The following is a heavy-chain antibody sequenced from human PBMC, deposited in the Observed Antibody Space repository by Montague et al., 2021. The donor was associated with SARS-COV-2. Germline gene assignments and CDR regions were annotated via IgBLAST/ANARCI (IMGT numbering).Heavy chain of an antibody. CDR2: IDWDDEK. CDR1: GFSLSTSGMC. Sequence: PALVKPTQTLTLTCTFSGFSLSTSGMCVSWIRQPPGKALEWLTLIDWDDEKYYSTSLKTRLTISKDTSKNQVVLTVTNMDPVDTATYYCARSYGTTVVTRAFDYWGQGTLVTVSS. V-gene: IGHV2-70*01. D-gene: IGHD4-23*01. CDR3: ARSYGTTVVTRAFDY. J-gene: IGHJ4*02.